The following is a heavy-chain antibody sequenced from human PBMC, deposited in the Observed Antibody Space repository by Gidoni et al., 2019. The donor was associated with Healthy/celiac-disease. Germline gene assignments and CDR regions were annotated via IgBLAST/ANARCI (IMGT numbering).Heavy chain of an antibody. CDR3: ARDGAREQWRGSDY. V-gene: IGHV3-48*02. CDR2: ISSSSSTR. D-gene: IGHD6-19*01. Sequence: EVHLVESGGGLVQPGGSLSLSCAASGFTFSSYSMNWVRQAPGKGLEWVSYISSSSSTRYYEESVKGRFTISRDNAKNSLYLKRNSLRDEDTAVYYCARDGAREQWRGSDYWGQGTLVTVSS. CDR1: GFTFSSYS. J-gene: IGHJ4*02.